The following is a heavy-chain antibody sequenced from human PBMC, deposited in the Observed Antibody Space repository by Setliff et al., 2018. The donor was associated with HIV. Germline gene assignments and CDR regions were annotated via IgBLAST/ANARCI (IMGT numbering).Heavy chain of an antibody. Sequence: SVKVSCKTSGGTFSSYAISWVRQAPGQGLEWMGGIIPILGIANYAQKFQGRVTITAVESTSTAYMELSSLRSEDTAVYYCARDYSPTFYYYDSSGTFDYWGQGTLVTVSS. V-gene: IGHV1-69*10. CDR1: GGTFSSYA. CDR3: ARDYSPTFYYYDSSGTFDY. D-gene: IGHD3-22*01. J-gene: IGHJ4*02. CDR2: IIPILGIA.